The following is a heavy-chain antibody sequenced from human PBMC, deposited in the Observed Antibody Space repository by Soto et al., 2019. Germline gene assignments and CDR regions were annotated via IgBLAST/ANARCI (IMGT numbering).Heavy chain of an antibody. J-gene: IGHJ5*02. CDR2: INPSGGST. V-gene: IGHV1-46*01. CDR3: ASQEYCSGGSCPGWWFDP. Sequence: ASVKVSCKASGYTFTSYYMHWVRQAPGQGLEWMGIINPSGGSTSYAQKFQGRVTMTRDTSTSTVYMELSSLRSEDTAVYYCASQEYCSGGSCPGWWFDPWGQGTLVTVSS. CDR1: GYTFTSYY. D-gene: IGHD2-15*01.